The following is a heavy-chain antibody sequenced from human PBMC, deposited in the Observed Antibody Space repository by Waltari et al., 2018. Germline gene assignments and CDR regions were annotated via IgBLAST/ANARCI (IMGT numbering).Heavy chain of an antibody. CDR1: GYTLTELS. CDR2: FDPEDGET. V-gene: IGHV1-24*01. J-gene: IGHJ4*02. Sequence: QVQLVQSGADVKKPGASVKVSCKVSGYTLTELSMHWVRQAPGKGLEWMGGFDPEDGETIYAQKFQGRVTMTEDTSTDTAYMELGSLRSEDTAVYYCATDLRNYDSSGYCLWWGQGTLVTVSS. CDR3: ATDLRNYDSSGYCLW. D-gene: IGHD3-22*01.